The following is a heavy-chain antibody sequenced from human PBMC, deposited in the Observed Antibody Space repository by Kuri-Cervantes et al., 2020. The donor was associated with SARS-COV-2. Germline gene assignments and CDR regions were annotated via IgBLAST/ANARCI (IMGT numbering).Heavy chain of an antibody. V-gene: IGHV4-30-2*01. CDR2: IYQAGST. Sequence: SCAVSGYSISSGGYSWSWIRQPPGKGLEWIGSIYQAGSTFYNPSLKSRVSIPLDRSKNQYSLNLSSVTAADTAVYYCVAAILGVDTGYFQHWGQGTLVTVSS. CDR3: VAAILGVDTGYFQH. CDR1: GYSISSGGYS. D-gene: IGHD3-3*01. J-gene: IGHJ1*01.